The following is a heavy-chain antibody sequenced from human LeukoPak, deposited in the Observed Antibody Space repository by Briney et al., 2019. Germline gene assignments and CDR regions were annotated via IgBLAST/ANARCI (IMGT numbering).Heavy chain of an antibody. Sequence: SETLSLTCTVSGDSFSRNTYSWGWIRQPPGKGLEWIGSIYYTGRTFYNPSLKSRVTISVDTSKNQFSLKLSSVTAADTAVYYCARRGSMGGSFVGAFDIWGQGTMVTVSS. J-gene: IGHJ3*02. CDR2: IYYTGRT. D-gene: IGHD1-26*01. V-gene: IGHV4-39*01. CDR1: GDSFSRNTYS. CDR3: ARRGSMGGSFVGAFDI.